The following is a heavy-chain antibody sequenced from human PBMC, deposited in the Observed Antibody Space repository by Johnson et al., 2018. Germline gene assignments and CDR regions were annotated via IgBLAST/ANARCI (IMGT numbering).Heavy chain of an antibody. CDR1: GFTFSSYA. CDR2: ISGSGTST. Sequence: VQLVESGGGVVQPGRSLRLSCAASGFTFSSYAMSWVRQAPGKGLVWVSAISGSGTSTYYADSVKGRFTISRDNSKNTLYLQMKSLRAEDTAVYYCTSYYYDSSGWGAFDIWGQGTMFTVSS. D-gene: IGHD3-22*01. V-gene: IGHV3-23*04. J-gene: IGHJ3*02. CDR3: TSYYYDSSGWGAFDI.